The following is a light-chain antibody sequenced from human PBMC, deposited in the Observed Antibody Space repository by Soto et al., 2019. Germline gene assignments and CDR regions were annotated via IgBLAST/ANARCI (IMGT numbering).Light chain of an antibody. CDR2: GNR. J-gene: IGLJ3*02. Sequence: QSVLTQPPSVSGAPAQRVTISCTGTNSNLGAGYDVHWYQQLPGAAPKLVIFGNRNRPSGVPERFSGSKSGTSASLAITGLQAEDEADYYCQAYDYSLTAFVFGGGTKLTVL. V-gene: IGLV1-40*01. CDR3: QAYDYSLTAFV. CDR1: NSNLGAGYD.